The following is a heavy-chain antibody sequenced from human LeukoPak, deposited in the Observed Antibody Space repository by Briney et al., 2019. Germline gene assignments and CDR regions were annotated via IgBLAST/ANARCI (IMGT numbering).Heavy chain of an antibody. J-gene: IGHJ6*03. CDR1: GFTFSSYA. V-gene: IGHV3-7*01. Sequence: GGSLRLSCAASGFTFSSYAMSWVRQAPGKGLEWVANIKQDGSEKYYVDSVKGRFTISRDNAKNSLYLQMNSLRAEDTAVYYCAKGRYYYYYMDVWGKGTTVTVSS. CDR2: IKQDGSEK. CDR3: AKGRYYYYYMDV.